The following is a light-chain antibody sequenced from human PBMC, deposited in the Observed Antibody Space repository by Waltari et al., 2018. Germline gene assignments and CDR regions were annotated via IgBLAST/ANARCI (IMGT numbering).Light chain of an antibody. CDR1: QTVLFASNNKNY. CDR2: WAS. CDR3: QQYFKSPPT. Sequence: DIVMTQSPDSLAVSLGERATISCKSSQTVLFASNNKNYLAWYHHKPRQPPKLLFFWASTREAGGPDRFSASGSATDFTLTINNLQAEDVAVYSCQQYFKSPPTFGQGTRVEIK. V-gene: IGKV4-1*01. J-gene: IGKJ1*01.